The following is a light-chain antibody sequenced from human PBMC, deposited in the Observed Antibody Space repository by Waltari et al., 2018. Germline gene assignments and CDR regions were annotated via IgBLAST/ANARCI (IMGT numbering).Light chain of an antibody. CDR3: CSYAGSYTWV. CDR2: DDN. Sequence: QSALTQPASVSGSPGQSITISCTGTSSDVGTYNLVSWYQQYPGKAPKVMIYDDNRRPSGVSDRFSGSKSGNTASLTISGVRAEDEADYYCCSYAGSYTWVFGGGTKLTVL. J-gene: IGLJ3*02. CDR1: SSDVGTYNL. V-gene: IGLV2-23*01.